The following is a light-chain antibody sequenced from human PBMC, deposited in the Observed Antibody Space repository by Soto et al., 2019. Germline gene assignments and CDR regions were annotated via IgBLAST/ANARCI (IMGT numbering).Light chain of an antibody. J-gene: IGLJ2*01. Sequence: QSVLTQPPSVSGAPGQRVTISCTGSGSNIGAGYDVHWYQQIPGTAPKLLIYGNSNRPSGVPDRFSGSKSGTSASLAITGLQAEDEADYYCQTYDSSPPVVFGGGTKLTVL. V-gene: IGLV1-40*01. CDR2: GNS. CDR3: QTYDSSPPVV. CDR1: GSNIGAGYD.